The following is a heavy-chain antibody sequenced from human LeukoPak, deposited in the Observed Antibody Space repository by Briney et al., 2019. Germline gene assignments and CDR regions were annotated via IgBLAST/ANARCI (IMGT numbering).Heavy chain of an antibody. D-gene: IGHD3-3*01. V-gene: IGHV4-39*07. Sequence: SETLSLTCTVSGGSISSSSYYWGWIRQPPGKGLEWIGNIYYSGNTYYNPSLKSRVTISVDGSKNQFSLKLSSVTAADTAVYYCARDEITIFGVVPGAFDIWGQGTMVTVSS. J-gene: IGHJ3*02. CDR1: GGSISSSSYY. CDR3: ARDEITIFGVVPGAFDI. CDR2: IYYSGNT.